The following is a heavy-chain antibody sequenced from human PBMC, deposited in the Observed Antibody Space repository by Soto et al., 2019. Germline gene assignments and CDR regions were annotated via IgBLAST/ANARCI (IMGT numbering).Heavy chain of an antibody. Sequence: PSETLSLTCTVSGGSISSYYWSWIRQPPGKGLEWIGYIYYSGSTNYNLSLKSRVTISVDTSKNQFSLKLSSVTAADTAVYYCARVNYYYYGMDVWGQGTTVTVSS. CDR2: IYYSGST. J-gene: IGHJ6*02. V-gene: IGHV4-59*01. CDR3: ARVNYYYYGMDV. CDR1: GGSISSYY.